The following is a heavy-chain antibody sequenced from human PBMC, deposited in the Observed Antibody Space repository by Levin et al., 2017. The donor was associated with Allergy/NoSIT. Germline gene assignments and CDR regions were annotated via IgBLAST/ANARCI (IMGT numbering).Heavy chain of an antibody. D-gene: IGHD1-7*01. Sequence: ASVKVSCKASGYTFTSYDINWVRQATGQGLEWMGWMNPNSGNTGYAQKFQGRVTMTRNTSISTAYMELSSLRSEDTAVYYCATFWGRGLELIYGDAFDIWGQGTMVTVSS. V-gene: IGHV1-8*01. J-gene: IGHJ3*02. CDR3: ATFWGRGLELIYGDAFDI. CDR1: GYTFTSYD. CDR2: MNPNSGNT.